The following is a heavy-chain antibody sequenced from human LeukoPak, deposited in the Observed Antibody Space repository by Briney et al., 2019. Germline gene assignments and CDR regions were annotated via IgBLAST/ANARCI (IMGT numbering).Heavy chain of an antibody. V-gene: IGHV1-8*01. J-gene: IGHJ6*02. CDR1: GYIFTNYE. Sequence: EASVKVSCKASGYIFTNYEINWVRQASGQGLEWMGWMNPGNGNTGYAQKFQDRITMTMNTSISTAYMEVSSLRSEDTAVYYCARGLGLVWFGENHGLDVWGLGTTVTVSS. CDR3: ARGLGLVWFGENHGLDV. CDR2: MNPGNGNT. D-gene: IGHD3-10*01.